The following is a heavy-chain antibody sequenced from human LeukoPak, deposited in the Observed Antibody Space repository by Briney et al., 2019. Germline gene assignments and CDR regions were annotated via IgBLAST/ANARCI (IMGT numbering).Heavy chain of an antibody. CDR1: GGSISSSSYY. Sequence: PSETLSLTCTVSGGSISSSSYYWGWIRQPPGKGLEWIGSIYYSGSTYYNPSLKSRVTISVDTSKNQFSLKLSSVTAADTAVYYCTRATETANFDYWGQGTLVTVSS. V-gene: IGHV4-39*07. CDR2: IYYSGST. J-gene: IGHJ4*02. D-gene: IGHD5-18*01. CDR3: TRATETANFDY.